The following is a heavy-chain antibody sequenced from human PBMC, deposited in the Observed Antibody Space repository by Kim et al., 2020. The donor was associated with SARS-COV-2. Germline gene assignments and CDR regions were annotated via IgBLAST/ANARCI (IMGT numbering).Heavy chain of an antibody. V-gene: IGHV3-53*01. J-gene: IGHJ4*02. Sequence: YDETAKGRFTISRDNSKNTLYLPMNSLRAEDTAVYYCARVAHRGGSYFDYWGQGTLVTVSS. D-gene: IGHD1-26*01. CDR3: ARVAHRGGSYFDY.